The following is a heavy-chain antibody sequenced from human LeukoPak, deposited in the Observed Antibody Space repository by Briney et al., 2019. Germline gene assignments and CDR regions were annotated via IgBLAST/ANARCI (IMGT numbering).Heavy chain of an antibody. V-gene: IGHV3-21*01. Sequence: KAGGSLRLSCAASGFTVSSFGMNWVRQAPGKGLEWVSSISSSSSYIYYADSVKGRFTISRDNAKNSLYLQMNSLRAEDTAVYYCARGRTTTVTKDPFDYWGQGTLVTVSS. CDR1: GFTVSSFG. CDR3: ARGRTTTVTKDPFDY. D-gene: IGHD4-17*01. J-gene: IGHJ4*02. CDR2: ISSSSSYI.